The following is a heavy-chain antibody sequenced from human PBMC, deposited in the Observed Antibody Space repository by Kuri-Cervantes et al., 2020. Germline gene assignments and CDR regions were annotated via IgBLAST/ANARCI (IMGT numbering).Heavy chain of an antibody. V-gene: IGHV3-23*01. CDR1: GFTFSSYA. D-gene: IGHD3-22*01. Sequence: GGSLRLSCAASGFTFSSYAMSWVRQAPGKGLEWVSAISGSGGGTYYADSVKGRFTISRDNSKNTLYLQMNSLRAEDTAVYYCAKGRSSSGYYYYSDYWGQGTLVTVSS. J-gene: IGHJ4*02. CDR3: AKGRSSSGYYYYSDY. CDR2: ISGSGGGT.